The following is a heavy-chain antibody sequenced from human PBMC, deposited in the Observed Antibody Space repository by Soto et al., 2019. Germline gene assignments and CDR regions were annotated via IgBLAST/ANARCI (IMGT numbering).Heavy chain of an antibody. CDR3: ARGPPPGGSSWPNWFDP. Sequence: ASVKVSCKASGYTFTGYYMHWVRQAPGQGLEWMGWINPNSGGTNYAQKFQGRVTMTRDTAISTAYMELSRLRSDDTAVYYCARGPPPGGSSWPNWFDPWGQGTLVTVSS. CDR2: INPNSGGT. V-gene: IGHV1-2*02. D-gene: IGHD6-13*01. CDR1: GYTFTGYY. J-gene: IGHJ5*02.